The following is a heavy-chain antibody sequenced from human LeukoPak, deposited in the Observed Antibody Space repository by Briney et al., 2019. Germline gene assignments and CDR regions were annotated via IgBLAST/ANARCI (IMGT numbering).Heavy chain of an antibody. D-gene: IGHD3-9*01. J-gene: IGHJ4*02. Sequence: KPSETLSLTCAVYGGSFSGYYWSWIRQPPGKGLEWIGEINHSGSTNYDPSLKSRVTISIDTSKNQFSLGLSSVTAADTALYYCASTYYDVLTTLHSWGQGTLVTVSS. CDR2: INHSGST. CDR1: GGSFSGYY. V-gene: IGHV4-34*01. CDR3: ASTYYDVLTTLHS.